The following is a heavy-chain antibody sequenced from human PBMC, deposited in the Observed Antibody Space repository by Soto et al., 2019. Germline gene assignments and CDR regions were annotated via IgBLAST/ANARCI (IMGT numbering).Heavy chain of an antibody. Sequence: GGSLRLSCVASGFTFRTYAMSWVRQAPGKGREWVSGIGGLSGGTDYADSVKGRLTISRDNSKNTLYLQMNSLRAEDTAVYFCAKVSILTESYHYYAMDVWGQGTTVTVSS. V-gene: IGHV3-23*01. D-gene: IGHD3-9*01. CDR3: AKVSILTESYHYYAMDV. CDR2: IGGLSGGT. J-gene: IGHJ6*02. CDR1: GFTFRTYA.